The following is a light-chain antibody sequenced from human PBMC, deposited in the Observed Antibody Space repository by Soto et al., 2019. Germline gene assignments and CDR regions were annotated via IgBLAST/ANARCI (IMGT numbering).Light chain of an antibody. J-gene: IGLJ1*01. V-gene: IGLV1-47*01. CDR2: RNN. CDR3: EEWDDSLSGYSYV. CDR1: SSNIGSNY. Sequence: QSVLTQPPSASGTPGQRVTISCSGSSSNIGSNYVYWYQQLPGTAPKLLIYRNNQRPSGVPDRFSGSKSGTSASLAISGLRSEDEADYYCEEWDDSLSGYSYVFGPGTKVTVL.